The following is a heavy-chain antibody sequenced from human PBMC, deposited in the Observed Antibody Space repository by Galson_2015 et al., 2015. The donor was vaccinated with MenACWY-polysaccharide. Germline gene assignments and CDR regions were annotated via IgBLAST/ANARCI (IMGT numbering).Heavy chain of an antibody. CDR1: GFTFSNSG. Sequence: SLRLSCAASGFTFSNSGMTWVRQAPGKGLEWVAYIGEDGSAKYYVDSVKGRFTISRDNAKNSLYLQMNSLRAEDTALYFCARDSGYCRFDYWGLGTLVTVSS. D-gene: IGHD3-22*01. J-gene: IGHJ4*02. V-gene: IGHV3-7*01. CDR2: IGEDGSAK. CDR3: ARDSGYCRFDY.